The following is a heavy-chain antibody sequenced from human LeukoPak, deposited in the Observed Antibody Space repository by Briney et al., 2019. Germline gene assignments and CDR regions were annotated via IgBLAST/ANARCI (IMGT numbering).Heavy chain of an antibody. CDR3: ARDEGYDSSGYYQLDY. CDR2: ISAYNGNT. V-gene: IGHV1-18*01. D-gene: IGHD3-22*01. Sequence: ASVKVSCKASGYTFTSYDINWVRQAPGQGLEWMGWISAYNGNTNYAQKLQGRVTMTTDTSTSTAYMELRSLRSDDTAVYYCARDEGYDSSGYYQLDYWGQGTLVTVSS. CDR1: GYTFTSYD. J-gene: IGHJ4*02.